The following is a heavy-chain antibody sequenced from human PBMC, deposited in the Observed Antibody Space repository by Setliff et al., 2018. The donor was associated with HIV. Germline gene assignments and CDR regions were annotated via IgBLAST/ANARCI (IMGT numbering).Heavy chain of an antibody. CDR3: ARVRPLGYCSTGACPPDY. Sequence: GGSLRLSCAASGFTFSTFSMSWVRQAPGKGLEWVSSITSRSADIYYADSVRGRFTISRDNARNSLLPQMNSLRADDTAVYYCARVRPLGYCSTGACPPDYWGQGTLVTVSS. J-gene: IGHJ4*02. CDR2: ITSRSADI. D-gene: IGHD2-8*01. CDR1: GFTFSTFS. V-gene: IGHV3-21*01.